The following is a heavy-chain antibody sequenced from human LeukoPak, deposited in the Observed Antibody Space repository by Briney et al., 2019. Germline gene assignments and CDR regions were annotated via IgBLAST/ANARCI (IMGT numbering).Heavy chain of an antibody. V-gene: IGHV4-34*01. J-gene: IGHJ3*02. CDR2: INHSGST. CDR1: GGSFSGYY. CDR3: ARVFQRYFDWKGDYDAFDI. Sequence: SETLSLTCAVYGGSFSGYYWSWIRQPPGKGLEWIGEINHSGSTYYNPSLKSRVTISVDRSKNQFSLKLSSVTAADTAVYYCARVFQRYFDWKGDYDAFDIWGQGTMVTVSS. D-gene: IGHD3-9*01.